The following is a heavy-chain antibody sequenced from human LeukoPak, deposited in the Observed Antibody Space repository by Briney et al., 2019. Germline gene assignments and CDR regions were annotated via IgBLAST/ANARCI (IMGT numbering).Heavy chain of an antibody. J-gene: IGHJ4*02. D-gene: IGHD5-24*01. V-gene: IGHV3-21*01. CDR1: GFTFSSYS. CDR2: ISSSSSYI. CDR3: ARDRGMATMAIDY. Sequence: GGSLRLSCAASGFTFSSYSMNWVRQAPGKGLEWVSSISSSSSYIYYADSVKGRLTISRDNAKNSLYLQMNSLRAEDTAVYYCARDRGMATMAIDYWGQGTLVTVSS.